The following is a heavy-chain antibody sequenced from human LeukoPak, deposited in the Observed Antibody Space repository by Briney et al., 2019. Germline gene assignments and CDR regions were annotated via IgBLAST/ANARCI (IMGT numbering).Heavy chain of an antibody. J-gene: IGHJ4*02. CDR2: IWYDGSNK. V-gene: IGHV3-33*01. Sequence: GGSLRLSCAASGFTFSSYGMHWVRQAPGKGLEWVAVIWYDGSNKYYADSVKGRFTISRDNSKNTLYLQMNSLRAEDTAVYYCARYSSSWRHFDYWGQGTLVTVSS. CDR3: ARYSSSWRHFDY. CDR1: GFTFSSYG. D-gene: IGHD6-13*01.